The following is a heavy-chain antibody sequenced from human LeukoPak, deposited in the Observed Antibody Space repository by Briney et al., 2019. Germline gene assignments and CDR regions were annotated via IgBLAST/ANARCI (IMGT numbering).Heavy chain of an antibody. CDR2: IYPSGRT. V-gene: IGHV4-34*01. J-gene: IGHJ4*02. D-gene: IGHD1-7*01. Sequence: SETLSLTCALHSGSLNGYYWSWSRQPPGRGLEWLGEIYPSGRTIYNPSLKSRVTISVDPSKNQFSLKLTSVTAADTAVYYCARSSRELGGYAPWELMPPFDYWGQGTLVTVSS. CDR3: ARSSRELGGYAPWELMPPFDY. CDR1: SGSLNGYY.